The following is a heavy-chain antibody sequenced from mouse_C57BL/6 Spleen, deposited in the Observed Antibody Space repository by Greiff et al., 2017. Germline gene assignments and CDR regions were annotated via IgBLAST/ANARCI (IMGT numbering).Heavy chain of an antibody. J-gene: IGHJ2*01. D-gene: IGHD1-1*01. V-gene: IGHV1-22*01. CDR2: INPNNGGT. CDR1: GYTFTDYN. CDR3: AWEYDGSSYYFDY. Sequence: VHVKQSGPELVKPGASVKMSCKASGYTFTDYNMHWVKQSHGKSLEWIGYINPNNGGTSYNQNFKGKATLTVNKSSSTAYMELRSLTSEDSAVDYCAWEYDGSSYYFDYWGQGTTLTVSS.